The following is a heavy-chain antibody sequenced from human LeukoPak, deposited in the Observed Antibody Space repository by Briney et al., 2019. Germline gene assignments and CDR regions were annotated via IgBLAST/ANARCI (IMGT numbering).Heavy chain of an antibody. Sequence: GGSLGLSCVASGFTFSSYGMHWVRQAPGKGLEWVAVISYDGSSKYYADSVKGRFTISRDNSKNTLYLQMNSLRAEDTAVYYCVKDGGYCSSTSCYTVPAQHWGQGTLVTVSS. CDR1: GFTFSSYG. CDR2: ISYDGSSK. J-gene: IGHJ1*01. V-gene: IGHV3-30*18. CDR3: VKDGGYCSSTSCYTVPAQH. D-gene: IGHD2-2*02.